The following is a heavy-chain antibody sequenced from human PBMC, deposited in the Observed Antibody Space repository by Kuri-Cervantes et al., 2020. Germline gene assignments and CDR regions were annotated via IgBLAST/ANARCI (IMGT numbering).Heavy chain of an antibody. D-gene: IGHD6-19*01. J-gene: IGHJ4*02. CDR1: GFTFSSYA. CDR3: AKTAGYSSGWSNFDY. V-gene: IGHV3-23*01. CDR2: ISGSGGGT. Sequence: GESLKISCAASGFTFSSYAMSWVRQAPGKGLEWVSAISGSGGGTYYADSVKGRFTISRDNSKNTLYLQMNSLRAEDTAVYYCAKTAGYSSGWSNFDYWGQGTLVTVSS.